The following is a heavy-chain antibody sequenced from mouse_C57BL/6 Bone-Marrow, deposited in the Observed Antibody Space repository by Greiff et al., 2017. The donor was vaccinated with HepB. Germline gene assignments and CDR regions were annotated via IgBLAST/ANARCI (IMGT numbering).Heavy chain of an antibody. CDR2: IDPENGDT. J-gene: IGHJ3*01. D-gene: IGHD1-1*01. V-gene: IGHV14-4*01. CDR1: GFNIKDDY. CDR3: TTDGISRGAWFAY. Sequence: VQLQQSGAELVRPGASVKLSCTASGFNIKDDYMHWVKQRPEQGLEWIGWIDPENGDTEYASKFQGKATITADTSSNTAYLQLSSLTSEDTAVYYCTTDGISRGAWFAYWGQGTLVTVSA.